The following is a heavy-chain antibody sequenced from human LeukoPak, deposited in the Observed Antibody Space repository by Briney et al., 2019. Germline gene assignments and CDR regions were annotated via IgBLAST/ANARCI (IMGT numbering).Heavy chain of an antibody. V-gene: IGHV4-39*01. D-gene: IGHD3-22*01. CDR1: GGSISSSSSD. J-gene: IGHJ5*02. Sequence: SETLSLTCTVSGGSISSSSSDWGWIRQPPGKGLEWIGSIYYSGSTYYNPSLKSRVTISVDTSKNQFSLKLSSVTAADTAVYYCARHESHYYESSGWFDPWGQGTLVTVSS. CDR2: IYYSGST. CDR3: ARHESHYYESSGWFDP.